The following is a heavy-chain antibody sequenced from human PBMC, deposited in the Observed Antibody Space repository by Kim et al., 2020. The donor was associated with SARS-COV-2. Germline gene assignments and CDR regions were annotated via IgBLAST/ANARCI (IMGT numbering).Heavy chain of an antibody. V-gene: IGHV4-34*01. Sequence: SETLSLTCAVYGGSFSGYYWSWIRQPPGKGLEWIGEINHSGSTNYNPSLKSRVTISVDTSKNQFSLQLSSVTAADTAVYYCARGVTMIVADYWGQGTLVT. J-gene: IGHJ4*02. CDR2: INHSGST. CDR1: GGSFSGYY. D-gene: IGHD3-22*01. CDR3: ARGVTMIVADY.